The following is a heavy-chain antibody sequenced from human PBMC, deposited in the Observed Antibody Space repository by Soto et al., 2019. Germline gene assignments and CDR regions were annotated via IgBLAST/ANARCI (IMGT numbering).Heavy chain of an antibody. CDR3: AKDPFPLYNWNDVGGTDAFDI. D-gene: IGHD1-1*01. V-gene: IGHV3-23*01. CDR1: GFTFSSYA. Sequence: EVQLLESGGGLVQPGGSLRLSCAASGFTFSSYAMSWVRQAPGKGLEWVSAISGSGGSTYYADSVKGRFTISRDNSKNKLYLQMNSLRAEDTAVYYCAKDPFPLYNWNDVGGTDAFDIWGQGTMVTVSS. J-gene: IGHJ3*02. CDR2: ISGSGGST.